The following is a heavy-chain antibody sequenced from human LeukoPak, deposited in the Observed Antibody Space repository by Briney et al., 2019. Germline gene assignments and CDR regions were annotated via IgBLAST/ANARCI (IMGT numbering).Heavy chain of an antibody. D-gene: IGHD2-2*01. V-gene: IGHV4-59*01. CDR1: GGSISGYY. CDR2: IYYSGST. J-gene: IGHJ4*02. Sequence: SETLSLTCTVSGGSISGYYWSWIRQPPGKGLEWIGYIYYSGSTNYNPSLKSRVTISVDTSKNQFSLKLSSVTAADTAVYYCARLSGSTSAPRDYWGQGTLVTVSS. CDR3: ARLSGSTSAPRDY.